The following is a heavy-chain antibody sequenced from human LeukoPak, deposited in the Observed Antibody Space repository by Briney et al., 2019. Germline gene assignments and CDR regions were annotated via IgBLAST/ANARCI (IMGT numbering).Heavy chain of an antibody. V-gene: IGHV3-30-3*01. CDR2: ISYDGSNK. D-gene: IGHD1-26*01. J-gene: IGHJ4*02. Sequence: PGGSLRLSCAASGFTFSSYAMHWVRQAPGKGLEWVAVISYDGSNKYYADSVKGRFTISRDNSKNTLYLQMNSLRAEDTAVYYCARDSGSEDFDYWGQGTLVTVSS. CDR1: GFTFSSYA. CDR3: ARDSGSEDFDY.